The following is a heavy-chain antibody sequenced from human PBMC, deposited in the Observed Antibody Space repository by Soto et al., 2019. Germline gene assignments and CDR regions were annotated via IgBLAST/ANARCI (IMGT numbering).Heavy chain of an antibody. Sequence: ASVKVSCKASGYTFTSYGISWVRQAPGQGLEWMGWISAYNGNTNYAQKLQGRVTMTTDTSTSTAYMELRSLRSDDTAVYYCARDSVMITFGGVIGPFDYWGQGTQVTVSS. V-gene: IGHV1-18*01. D-gene: IGHD3-16*02. J-gene: IGHJ4*02. CDR3: ARDSVMITFGGVIGPFDY. CDR1: GYTFTSYG. CDR2: ISAYNGNT.